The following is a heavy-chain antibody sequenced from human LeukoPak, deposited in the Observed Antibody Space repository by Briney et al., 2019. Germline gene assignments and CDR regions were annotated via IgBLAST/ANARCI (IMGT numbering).Heavy chain of an antibody. CDR3: ARSGPIVGATARHAPGDY. D-gene: IGHD1-26*01. J-gene: IGHJ4*02. CDR2: IYYSGST. V-gene: IGHV4-39*01. CDR1: GDSISSSSSY. Sequence: SETLSLTCTVSGDSISSSSSYWGWIRQPPGEGLEWIGSIYYSGSTYYNTSLKSRVTISVDTSKNQFSLKLSSVTAADTAVYYCARSGPIVGATARHAPGDYWGQGTLVTVSS.